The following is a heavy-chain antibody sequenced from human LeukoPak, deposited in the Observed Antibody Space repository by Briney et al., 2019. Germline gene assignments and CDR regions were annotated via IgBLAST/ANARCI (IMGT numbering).Heavy chain of an antibody. CDR3: ARDQMNIAAAGAYFDY. Sequence: ASVKVSCKASGYTFTSFGISWVRQAPGQGLEWMGWIGVYNGNTKYGQKLQGRVTMTTDTSTSTAYMELRSLRSDDAAVYYCARDQMNIAAAGAYFDYWGQGTLVTVSS. CDR1: GYTFTSFG. D-gene: IGHD6-13*01. J-gene: IGHJ4*02. CDR2: IGVYNGNT. V-gene: IGHV1-18*01.